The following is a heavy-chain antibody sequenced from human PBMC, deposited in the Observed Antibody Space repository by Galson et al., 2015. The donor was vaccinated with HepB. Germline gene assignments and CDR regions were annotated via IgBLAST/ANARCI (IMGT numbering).Heavy chain of an antibody. CDR3: ATSGLYYYYGMDV. CDR2: ISYDGSNK. J-gene: IGHJ6*02. V-gene: IGHV3-30*03. CDR1: GFTFNNYG. D-gene: IGHD1-26*01. Sequence: SLRLSCAASGFTFNNYGMHWVRQAPGKGLEWVAVISYDGSNKYYADSVKGRFTISRDNSKNTLYLQMNSLRAEDTAVYYCATSGLYYYYGMDVWGQGTTVTVSS.